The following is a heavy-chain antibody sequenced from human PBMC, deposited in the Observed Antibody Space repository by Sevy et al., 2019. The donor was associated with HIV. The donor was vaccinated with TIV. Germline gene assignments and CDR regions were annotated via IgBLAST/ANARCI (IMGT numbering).Heavy chain of an antibody. V-gene: IGHV3-30*18. D-gene: IGHD5-18*01. Sequence: GGSLRLSCAASGFTFSSYGMHWVRQAPGKGLEWVAVISYDGSNKYYADSVKGRFTISRENSKHTLYLQMNSLRAEDTAVYYCAKAGTAMVRGYFDYWGQGTLVTVSS. CDR1: GFTFSSYG. CDR2: ISYDGSNK. CDR3: AKAGTAMVRGYFDY. J-gene: IGHJ4*02.